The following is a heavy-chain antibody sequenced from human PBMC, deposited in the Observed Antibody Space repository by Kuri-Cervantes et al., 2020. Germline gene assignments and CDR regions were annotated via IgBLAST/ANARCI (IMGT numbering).Heavy chain of an antibody. CDR2: ISSGATTI. CDR3: ANGHDTNCYNN. V-gene: IGHV3-11*01. Sequence: GESLKISCAGSGFTFSDYYMSWIRQAPGKGLEWVSYISSGATTIYYADSVKGRFTISRDNAKNSLYLQMNSLRAEDTAVYYCANGHDTNCYNNWGRGTLVTVSS. J-gene: IGHJ4*02. D-gene: IGHD2-2*02. CDR1: GFTFSDYY.